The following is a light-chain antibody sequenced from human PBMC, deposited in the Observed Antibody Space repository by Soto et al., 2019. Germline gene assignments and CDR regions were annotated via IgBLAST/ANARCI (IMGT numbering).Light chain of an antibody. CDR3: WSYKISNIRQIV. V-gene: IGLV2-14*01. J-gene: IGLJ1*01. CDR1: SSDVGGYNY. CDR2: DVS. Sequence: QSVLTQPASVSGSPGQSITISCTGTSSDVGGYNYVSWYQQHPGKAPKFMIYDVSNRPSGVSNRFSGSKSGNTASLTISGLQAEDEADYYCWSYKISNIRQIVFGTGTKDT.